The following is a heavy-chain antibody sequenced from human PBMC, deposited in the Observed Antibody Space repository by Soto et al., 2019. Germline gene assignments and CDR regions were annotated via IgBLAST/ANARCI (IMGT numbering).Heavy chain of an antibody. D-gene: IGHD3-10*01. CDR2: IDPRSGGT. J-gene: IGHJ4*02. Sequence: VASVKVSCKVSGYPFTTYYIHWVRQAPGQGLEWMGWIDPRSGGTVYEQKFQGRVTMTRDTSISTVYMDLSGLTSDDTALYYCATDDYGIFPYWGQGXLVTVYS. CDR3: ATDDYGIFPY. V-gene: IGHV1-2*02. CDR1: GYPFTTYY.